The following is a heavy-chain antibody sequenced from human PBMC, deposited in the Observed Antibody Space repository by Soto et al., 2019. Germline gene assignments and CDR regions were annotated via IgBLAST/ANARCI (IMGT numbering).Heavy chain of an antibody. CDR3: ARGGGEYYDFWSGYYSWWFDP. CDR2: IDWDDDK. D-gene: IGHD3-3*01. CDR1: ELSPNTRVMC. V-gene: IGHV2-70*01. J-gene: IGHJ5*02. Sequence: GPTLVNHTQTLTLTCTFYELSPNTRVMCVSLIRQNPGKALEWLALIDWDDDKYYSTSLKTRRTISQDTSKNQVVLTMTNMDPLETATYYCARGGGEYYDFWSGYYSWWFDPWGQGTLVSV.